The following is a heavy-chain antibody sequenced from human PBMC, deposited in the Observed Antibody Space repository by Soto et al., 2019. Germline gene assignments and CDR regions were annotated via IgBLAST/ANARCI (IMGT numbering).Heavy chain of an antibody. CDR3: ARATGQLAHINWFDP. CDR1: GYTFTSYA. D-gene: IGHD2-8*02. J-gene: IGHJ5*02. V-gene: IGHV1-3*01. CDR2: INAGNGNT. Sequence: ASVKVSCKASGYTFTSYAMHWVRQAPGQRLEWMGWINAGNGNTKYSQKFQGRVTITRDTSASTAYMELSSLRSEDTAVYYCARATGQLAHINWFDPWGQGTLVTVSS.